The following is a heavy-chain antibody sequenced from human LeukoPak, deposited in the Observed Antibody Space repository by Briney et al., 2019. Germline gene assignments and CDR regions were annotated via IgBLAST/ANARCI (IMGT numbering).Heavy chain of an antibody. Sequence: KASATLSLTCAVYGGSFSSYYWSWIRQPPGKGLEWIGEINHSGSTNYNPSLKSRVTISVDTSKNQFSLKLSSVTAADTAVYYCARGVRYYDSSGYSYYYYGMDVWGQGTTVTVSS. CDR3: ARGVRYYDSSGYSYYYYGMDV. D-gene: IGHD3-22*01. V-gene: IGHV4-34*01. J-gene: IGHJ6*02. CDR2: INHSGST. CDR1: GGSFSSYY.